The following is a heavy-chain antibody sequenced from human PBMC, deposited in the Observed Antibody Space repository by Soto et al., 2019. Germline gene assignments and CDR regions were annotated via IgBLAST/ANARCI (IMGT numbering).Heavy chain of an antibody. CDR1: GDSIPGGGYY. V-gene: IGHV4-31*03. Sequence: LSLTCTVSGDSIPGGGYYWNWVRQLPGKGLEWIGCVYYTGTTYYNPSLKSRITISIDSSKNQFSLTLSSVTAADTALYICARGAPRGRGVPTYLHYWGQGTLVTVSS. CDR2: VYYTGTT. D-gene: IGHD3-10*01. J-gene: IGHJ4*02. CDR3: ARGAPRGRGVPTYLHY.